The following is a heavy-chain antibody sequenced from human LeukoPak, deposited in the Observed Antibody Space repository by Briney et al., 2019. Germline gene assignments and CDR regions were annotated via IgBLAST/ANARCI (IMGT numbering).Heavy chain of an antibody. D-gene: IGHD3-3*01. CDR2: ISSSSSYI. Sequence: GGSLRLSCAASGFTFSSYSMNWVRQAPGKGLEWVSSISSSSSYIYYADSVKGRFTISRDNAKNSLYLQMNSLRAEDTAVYYCARVQYYDFWSGYYLFDYWGQGTLVTVSS. CDR3: ARVQYYDFWSGYYLFDY. J-gene: IGHJ4*02. V-gene: IGHV3-21*01. CDR1: GFTFSSYS.